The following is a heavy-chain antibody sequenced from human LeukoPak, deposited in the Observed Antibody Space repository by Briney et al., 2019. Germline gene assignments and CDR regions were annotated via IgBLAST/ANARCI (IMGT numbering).Heavy chain of an antibody. V-gene: IGHV3-74*01. CDR2: INIDGSRT. CDR1: GFSFGGYW. CDR3: VRESGYTYGA. J-gene: IGHJ4*02. Sequence: GGSLRLSCAASGFSFGGYWMHWVRQTPGKGLVWVSLINIDGSRTIYADSVKGRFTISRDNAKNTLYLQMNSLRAEDTAVYYCVRESGYTYGAWGQGTLVTVSS. D-gene: IGHD6-13*01.